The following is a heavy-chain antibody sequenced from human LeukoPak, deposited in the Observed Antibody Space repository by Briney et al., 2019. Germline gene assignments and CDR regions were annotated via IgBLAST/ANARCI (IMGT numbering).Heavy chain of an antibody. J-gene: IGHJ4*02. D-gene: IGHD3-22*01. CDR2: IIPIFGTA. Sequence: SVKVSCKASGGTFSSYAISWVRQAPGQGLEWMGRIIPIFGTANYAQKFQGRVTITTDESTSTAYMELSSLRSEDTAVYYCAREFSRRTYYYDSSGCLGYWGQGTLVTVSS. V-gene: IGHV1-69*05. CDR3: AREFSRRTYYYDSSGCLGY. CDR1: GGTFSSYA.